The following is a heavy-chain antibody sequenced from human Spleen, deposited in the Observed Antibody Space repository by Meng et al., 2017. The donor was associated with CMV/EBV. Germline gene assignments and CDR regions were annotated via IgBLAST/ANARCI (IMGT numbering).Heavy chain of an antibody. CDR1: GGSVSSGSYY. V-gene: IGHV4-61*01. D-gene: IGHD3-9*01. CDR2: IYYSGST. Sequence: SETLSLTCTVSGGSVSSGSYYWSWIRQPPGKGLEWIGHIYYSGSTNYNPSLKSRVTISVDTSKNQFSLKLSSVTAADTAVYYCARGESYDILTGYYPLINAFDNWGQGTVVTVSS. CDR3: ARGESYDILTGYYPLINAFDN. J-gene: IGHJ3*02.